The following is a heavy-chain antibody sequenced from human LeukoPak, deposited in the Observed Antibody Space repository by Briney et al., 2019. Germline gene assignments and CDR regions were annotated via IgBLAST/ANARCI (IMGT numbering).Heavy chain of an antibody. CDR3: TLWFGELYLK. CDR2: TYPDDSDT. Sequence: GESLKISCKGSGYSFSNYWIGWVRQMPGKGLEWMGMTYPDDSDTRYSPSFQGQVTISADKSITTAYLQWSSLKASDTAMYFCTLWFGELYLKWGQGTLVSVSS. J-gene: IGHJ4*02. D-gene: IGHD3-10*01. V-gene: IGHV5-51*01. CDR1: GYSFSNYW.